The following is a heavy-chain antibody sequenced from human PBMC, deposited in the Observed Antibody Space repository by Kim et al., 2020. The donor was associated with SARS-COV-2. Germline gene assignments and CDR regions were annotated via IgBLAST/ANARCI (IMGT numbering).Heavy chain of an antibody. D-gene: IGHD6-13*01. CDR3: SRQSPTFSTDY. V-gene: IGHV4-59*08. CDR2: IYNGGTI. CDR1: GASISSYY. Sequence: SETLSLTCTVSGASISSYYWSWIRQTPGKGLEWIGFIYNGGTIYYNPSLKSRLTMSVDTSKNQFSLTLSSVTAADTAVYYCSRQSPTFSTDYWGQGKLVTVSS. J-gene: IGHJ4*02.